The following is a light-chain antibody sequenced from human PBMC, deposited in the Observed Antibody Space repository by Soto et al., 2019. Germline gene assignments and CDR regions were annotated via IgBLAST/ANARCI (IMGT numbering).Light chain of an antibody. Sequence: EIVLTQSPGTLSLSPGERATLSCRASQSVSSSYLAWYQQKPGQAPRLLIYGASSRATGIPDRFSGSGSGTDVTLTIIRLVPEDFAVYYCHQYGSSPLLTFGGRTKVEIK. CDR3: HQYGSSPLLT. V-gene: IGKV3-20*01. J-gene: IGKJ4*01. CDR2: GAS. CDR1: QSVSSSY.